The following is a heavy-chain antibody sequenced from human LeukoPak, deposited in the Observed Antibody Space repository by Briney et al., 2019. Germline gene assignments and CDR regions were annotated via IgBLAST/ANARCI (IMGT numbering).Heavy chain of an antibody. D-gene: IGHD6-13*01. Sequence: PGGSLRLSCAASGLTFSKYSMTWVRQAPGKGLEWVSFIDTSSTTMYYTDSVKGRFTISRDNAKNSLYLQMNSLKVEDTAIYYCARDPGSSWFDYWGQGTLVTVSS. CDR3: ARDPGSSWFDY. CDR1: GLTFSKYS. J-gene: IGHJ4*02. CDR2: IDTSSTTM. V-gene: IGHV3-48*04.